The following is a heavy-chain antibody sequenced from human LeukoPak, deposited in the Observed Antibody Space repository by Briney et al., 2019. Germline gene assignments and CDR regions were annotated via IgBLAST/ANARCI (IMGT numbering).Heavy chain of an antibody. Sequence: GGSLRLSCAASAFTFSDYWMHSVRQAPGKGLVWVSRINYDGSSTTYAEPVKGRFTISRDNTKNTLYLQMNSLRAEDTAVYYCVRAKDYRGAFDIWGQGTMVTVSS. CDR2: INYDGSST. D-gene: IGHD4-11*01. CDR3: VRAKDYRGAFDI. V-gene: IGHV3-74*03. J-gene: IGHJ3*02. CDR1: AFTFSDYW.